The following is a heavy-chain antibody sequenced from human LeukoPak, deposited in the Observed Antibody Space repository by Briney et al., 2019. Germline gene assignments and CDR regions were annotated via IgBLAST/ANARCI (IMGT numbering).Heavy chain of an antibody. D-gene: IGHD6-19*01. CDR1: GYTFTNYY. J-gene: IGHJ4*02. CDR3: AGDRSSGWYPLDY. CDR2: INPSGGSP. V-gene: IGHV1-46*01. Sequence: GASVKVSCKASGYTFTNYYMHWVRQAPGQGLEWMGIINPSGGSPSYAQKFQGRVTMTRDTSASTVYIELRNLTSDDTAVYFCAGDRSSGWYPLDYWGQGTLVTVSS.